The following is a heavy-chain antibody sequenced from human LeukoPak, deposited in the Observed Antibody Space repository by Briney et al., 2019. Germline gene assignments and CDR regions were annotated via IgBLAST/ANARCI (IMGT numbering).Heavy chain of an antibody. J-gene: IGHJ4*02. V-gene: IGHV1-18*01. CDR1: GYTFTSYG. Sequence: ASVKVSCKASGYTFTSYGISWVRQVPGQGLEWMGWISVYNGNTNYAQKLQGRVTMTTDTSTSTAYMELRSLRSDDTALYYCARESYNSGSYYNDYWGQGTLVTVSS. D-gene: IGHD3-10*01. CDR3: ARESYNSGSYYNDY. CDR2: ISVYNGNT.